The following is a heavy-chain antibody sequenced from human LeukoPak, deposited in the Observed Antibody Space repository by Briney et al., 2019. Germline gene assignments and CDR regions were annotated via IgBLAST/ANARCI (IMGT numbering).Heavy chain of an antibody. J-gene: IGHJ4*02. CDR3: ASRSYDANGFYYDY. CDR1: GGSSSSSYY. V-gene: IGHV4-39*01. D-gene: IGHD2-8*01. Sequence: SSETLSLTCTVSGGSSSSSYYWGWIRQPPGKGLEWIATIYYSGSTYYTSSLKSRVTISVDTSKNQFFLRLNSVSAADTAVYYCASRSYDANGFYYDYWGQGILVTVSS. CDR2: IYYSGST.